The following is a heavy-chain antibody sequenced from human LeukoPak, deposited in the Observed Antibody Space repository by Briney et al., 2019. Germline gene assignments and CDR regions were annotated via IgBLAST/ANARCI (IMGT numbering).Heavy chain of an antibody. V-gene: IGHV3-9*01. CDR2: ISWNSGSI. D-gene: IGHD3-10*01. CDR1: GLTFDDYA. CDR3: ARYGSGSYRLSYYYYMDV. J-gene: IGHJ6*03. Sequence: SLRLSCAASGLTFDDYAMHWVRQAPGKGLEWVSGISWNSGSIGYADSVKGRFTISRDNAKNSLYLQMNSLRAEDTALYHCARYGSGSYRLSYYYYMDVWGKGTTVTISS.